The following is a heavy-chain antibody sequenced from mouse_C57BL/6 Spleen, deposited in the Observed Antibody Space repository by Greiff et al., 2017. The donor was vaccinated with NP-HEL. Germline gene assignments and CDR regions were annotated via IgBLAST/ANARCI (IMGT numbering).Heavy chain of an antibody. CDR3: ARDGTGSFAY. V-gene: IGHV1-81*01. CDR2: IYPRSGNT. D-gene: IGHD4-1*01. Sequence: VQLQQSGAELARPGASVKLSCKASGYTFTSYGISWVKQRTGQGLEWIGEIYPRSGNTYYNEKLKGKATLTADKSSSTAYMELRSLTSEYSAVYFCARDGTGSFAYWGQVTLVTVSA. J-gene: IGHJ3*01. CDR1: GYTFTSYG.